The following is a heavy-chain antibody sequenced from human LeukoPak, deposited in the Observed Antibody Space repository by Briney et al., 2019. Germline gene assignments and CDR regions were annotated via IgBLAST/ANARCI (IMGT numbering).Heavy chain of an antibody. CDR2: VYYTGTT. J-gene: IGHJ4*01. V-gene: IGHV4-39*01. CDR3: ARHLGWFSRFDD. CDR1: GGSINTPSCY. Sequence: SETLSLTCTVSGGSINTPSCYWAWVRQPPGEGLEWIGTVYYTGTTYSSPSLKSRVTLSVDTSRNQFSLKLTSVIAADTAVYYCARHLGWFSRFDDWGHGTLVTVSS. D-gene: IGHD3/OR15-3a*01.